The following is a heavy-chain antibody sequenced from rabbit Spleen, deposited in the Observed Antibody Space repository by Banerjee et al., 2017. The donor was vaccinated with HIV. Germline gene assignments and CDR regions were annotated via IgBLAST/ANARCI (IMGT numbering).Heavy chain of an antibody. CDR2: INAVTGKA. D-gene: IGHD3-3*01. J-gene: IGHJ4*01. V-gene: IGHV1S45*01. Sequence: QEQLVESGGGLVRPEGSLKLSCTASGFSFSNKAVMCWVRQAPGKGLEWIACINAVTGKAVYASWAKGRFTFSKTSSTTVTLQMTSLTVADTATYFCARDLVVAIGWNFNLWGQGTLVTVS. CDR1: GFSFSNKAV. CDR3: ARDLVVAIGWNFNL.